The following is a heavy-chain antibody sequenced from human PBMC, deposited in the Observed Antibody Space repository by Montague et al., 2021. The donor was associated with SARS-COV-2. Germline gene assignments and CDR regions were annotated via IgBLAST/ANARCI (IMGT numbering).Heavy chain of an antibody. D-gene: IGHD3-22*01. CDR1: GGSITNNIGY. CDR3: ARLKRYFDSSGSPPAFDF. Sequence: SETLSLTCTVSGGSITNNIGYWAWIRQPPGKGLEWIGSIYYTGNTYYNPSLKSRVTISVVTSKNHFTLKLSSVTAAAMAVYYCARLKRYFDSSGSPPAFDFWGQGTKVTVSS. CDR2: IYYTGNT. J-gene: IGHJ3*01. V-gene: IGHV4-39*02.